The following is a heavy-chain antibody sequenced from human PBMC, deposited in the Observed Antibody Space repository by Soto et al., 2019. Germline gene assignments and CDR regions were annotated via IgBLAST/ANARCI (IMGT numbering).Heavy chain of an antibody. CDR2: IYYSGST. CDR3: ARHGVVRGISDY. Sequence: SETLSLTCTVSGDSISSYYWSWIRQPPGKGLEWIGYIYYSGSTNYNPSLKSRVTISVDTSKNQFSLKLSSVTAADTAVYFCARHGVVRGISDYWGQGTLVTVSS. V-gene: IGHV4-59*01. D-gene: IGHD3-10*01. CDR1: GDSISSYY. J-gene: IGHJ4*02.